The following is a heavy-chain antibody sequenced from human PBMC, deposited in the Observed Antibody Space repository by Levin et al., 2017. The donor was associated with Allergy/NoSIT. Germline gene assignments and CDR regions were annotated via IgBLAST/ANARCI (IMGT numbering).Heavy chain of an antibody. J-gene: IGHJ4*02. D-gene: IGHD3-9*01. CDR3: GRDLSGYSDY. CDR2: ISDDGNTI. CDR1: GFTLSRFW. V-gene: IGHV3-74*01. Sequence: PGGSLRLSCAVSGFTLSRFWMHWVRQAPGKGLVWISRISDDGNTIDYADFVKGRFTISRDYAKNTLYLQMNSLRAEDTAVYYCGRDLSGYSDYWGRGALVTVSS.